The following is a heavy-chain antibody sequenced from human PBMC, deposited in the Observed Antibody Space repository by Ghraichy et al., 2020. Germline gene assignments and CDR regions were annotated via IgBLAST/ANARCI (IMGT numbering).Heavy chain of an antibody. CDR1: GDSVSRNSAA. CDR2: TYYRSKWYN. Sequence: SQTLSITCAISGDSVSRNSAAWNWIRQSPSRGLEWLGRTYYRSKWYNDYAVSVRSRIIINPDTSKNQFSLQLNSVTPEDTAVYYCARDPADPGSWFDPWGQGTLVTVSS. J-gene: IGHJ5*02. V-gene: IGHV6-1*01. D-gene: IGHD3-10*01. CDR3: ARDPADPGSWFDP.